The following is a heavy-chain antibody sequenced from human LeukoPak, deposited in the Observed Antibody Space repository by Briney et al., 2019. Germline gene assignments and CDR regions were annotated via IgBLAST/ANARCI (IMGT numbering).Heavy chain of an antibody. CDR3: ARDRSWLSYYYGMDV. CDR2: IKQDGSEK. V-gene: IGHV3-7*01. J-gene: IGHJ6*02. Sequence: PGGSLRLSCAASGFTFSSYWMSWVRQAPGKGLEWVANIKQDGSEKYYVDSVKGRFTISRDSAKNSLYLQMNSLRAEDTAVYYCARDRSWLSYYYGMDVWGQGTTVTVSS. D-gene: IGHD6-13*01. CDR1: GFTFSSYW.